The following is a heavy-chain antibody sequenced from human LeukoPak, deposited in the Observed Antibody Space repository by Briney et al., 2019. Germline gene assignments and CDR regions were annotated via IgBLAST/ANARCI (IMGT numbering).Heavy chain of an antibody. D-gene: IGHD6-13*01. J-gene: IGHJ4*02. CDR3: ARCERAAQPPFDY. Sequence: PSETLSLTCAVYGGSFSGYYWSWLRQPPGKGLEWIGEINHSGSTNYNPSLKSRVPISVDTSKNQFSLKLSSVTAADTAVYYCARCERAAQPPFDYWGQGTLVTVSS. V-gene: IGHV4-34*01. CDR2: INHSGST. CDR1: GGSFSGYY.